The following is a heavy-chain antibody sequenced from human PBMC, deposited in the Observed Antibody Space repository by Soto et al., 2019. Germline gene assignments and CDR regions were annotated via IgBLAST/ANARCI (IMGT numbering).Heavy chain of an antibody. V-gene: IGHV3-48*03. CDR1: GFTSSGHE. CDR3: ARGNFYFCMDV. Sequence: PGGSLRLSCAVSGFTSSGHEISWVRQAPGKGLEWISGSTNNGASIYYADSVKGRFTISRDNTNNSVYLQMNSLTVADTAVYFCARGNFYFCMDVWGQGTTVTVSS. J-gene: IGHJ6*02. CDR2: STNNGASI.